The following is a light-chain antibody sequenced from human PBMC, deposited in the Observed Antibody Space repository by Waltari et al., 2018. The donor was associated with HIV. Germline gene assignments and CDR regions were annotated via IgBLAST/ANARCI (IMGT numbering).Light chain of an antibody. V-gene: IGLV2-14*01. CDR1: SSDVGGYNY. CDR2: EVS. J-gene: IGLJ1*01. Sequence: QSALTQPASVSGSPGQSITISCTGTSSDVGGYNYVSWYQQHPGKAPKLMIYEVSNRPSGVSNRSSGSKSGNTASLTISGLQAEYEADYYCFSYTSSSTLYVFGTGTKFTVL. CDR3: FSYTSSSTLYV.